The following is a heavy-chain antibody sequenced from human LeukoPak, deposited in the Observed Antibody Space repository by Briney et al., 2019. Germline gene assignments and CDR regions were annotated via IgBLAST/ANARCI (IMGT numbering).Heavy chain of an antibody. D-gene: IGHD3-3*01. CDR1: GGSFSGYY. V-gene: IGHV4-34*01. Sequence: SETLSLTCAVYGGSFSGYYWSWIRQPPGKGLEWIREINHSGSTNYNPSLKSRVTISVDTSKNQFSLKLSSVTAADTAVYYCASLRRITIFAWGQGTTVTVSS. CDR3: ASLRRITIFA. J-gene: IGHJ6*02. CDR2: INHSGST.